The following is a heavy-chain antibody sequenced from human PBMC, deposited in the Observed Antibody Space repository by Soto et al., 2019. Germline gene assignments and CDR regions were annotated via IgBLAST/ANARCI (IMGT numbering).Heavy chain of an antibody. J-gene: IGHJ3*02. CDR3: ARDMGVLRFLEWHPRRAFDI. CDR1: GGTFSSYA. Sequence: VKVSCKASGGTFSSYAISWVRQAPGQGLEWMGGIIPIFGTANYAQKFQGRVTITADESTSTAYMELSSLRSEDTAVYYCARDMGVLRFLEWHPRRAFDIWGQGTMVTVSS. CDR2: IIPIFGTA. V-gene: IGHV1-69*01. D-gene: IGHD3-3*01.